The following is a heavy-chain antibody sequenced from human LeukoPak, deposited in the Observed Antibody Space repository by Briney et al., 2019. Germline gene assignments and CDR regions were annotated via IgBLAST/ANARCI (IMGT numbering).Heavy chain of an antibody. Sequence: SETLSLTCTVSGGSISSYYWSWIRQPPGKGLEWIGNIYYSGSTNYNPSLKSRVTISVDTSKNQFSLKLSSVTAADTAVYYCARVWGSGWLDAFDIWGQGTMVTVSS. CDR1: GGSISSYY. CDR2: IYYSGST. D-gene: IGHD6-25*01. J-gene: IGHJ3*02. CDR3: ARVWGSGWLDAFDI. V-gene: IGHV4-59*08.